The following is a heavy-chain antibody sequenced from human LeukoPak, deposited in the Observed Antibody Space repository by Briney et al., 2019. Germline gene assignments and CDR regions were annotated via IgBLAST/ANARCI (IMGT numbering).Heavy chain of an antibody. V-gene: IGHV1-46*01. Sequence: GASVKVSCKATGYPFTTYYLHWVRQAPGQGLEWMGFINPSGGSTSYAQNFQGRVTMTRDTSTNSVYMELSSLRSEDVAVYYCARNVGSGLDYWGQGTLLTVSS. D-gene: IGHD1-26*01. CDR3: ARNVGSGLDY. CDR1: GYPFTTYY. J-gene: IGHJ4*02. CDR2: INPSGGST.